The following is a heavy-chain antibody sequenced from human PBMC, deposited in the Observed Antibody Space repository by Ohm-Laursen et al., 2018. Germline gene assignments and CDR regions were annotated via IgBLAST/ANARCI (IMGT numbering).Heavy chain of an antibody. CDR2: INPNSGGT. CDR3: AREKPGWGITDAGLPEN. V-gene: IGHV1-2*02. D-gene: IGHD1-14*01. J-gene: IGHJ4*02. CDR1: GYIFTAYK. Sequence: GSSVKVSCKPYGYIFTAYKMHWVRQAPGQGLEWMGYINPNSGGTKYAQKFQGRITMTRDTSIATAYMELSGLRSDDTALYYCAREKPGWGITDAGLPENWGQGSQITVSS.